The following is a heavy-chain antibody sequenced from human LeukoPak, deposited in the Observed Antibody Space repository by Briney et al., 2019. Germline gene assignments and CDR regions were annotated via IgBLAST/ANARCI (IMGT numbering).Heavy chain of an antibody. Sequence: SETLSLTCAVYGGSFSGYYWSWIRQPPGKGLEWIGEINHSGSTNYNPSLKSRVTISVDTSKNQFSLKLSSVTAADTAVYYCARDLRVPRSWFDPWGQGTLVTVSS. V-gene: IGHV4-34*01. CDR2: INHSGST. D-gene: IGHD2-2*01. J-gene: IGHJ5*02. CDR3: ARDLRVPRSWFDP. CDR1: GGSFSGYY.